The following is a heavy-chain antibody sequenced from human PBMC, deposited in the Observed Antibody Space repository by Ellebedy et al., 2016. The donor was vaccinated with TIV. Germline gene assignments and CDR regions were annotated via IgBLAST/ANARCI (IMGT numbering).Heavy chain of an antibody. J-gene: IGHJ4*02. D-gene: IGHD6-19*01. CDR1: GFTFRSYA. Sequence: GESLKISCAASGFTFRSYAMGWVRQAPGQGLEWISVISDSGGATYYAAPLKGRFTTSRDNSNDMVYLQIKSLRPDDTAVYYCAKDSGLSGWYFDYWGQGTLVTVSS. CDR3: AKDSGLSGWYFDY. V-gene: IGHV3-23*01. CDR2: ISDSGGAT.